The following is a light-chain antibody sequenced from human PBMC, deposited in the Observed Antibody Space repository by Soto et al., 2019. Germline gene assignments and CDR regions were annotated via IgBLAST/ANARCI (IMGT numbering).Light chain of an antibody. CDR3: QHRSNWPPYT. V-gene: IGKV3-11*01. CDR2: DAS. CDR1: QNVNTY. J-gene: IGKJ2*01. Sequence: EIVLTQSPATLSLSPGERATLSCRASQNVNTYVAWYQKKPGQAPRLLMYDASNRATGIPARSSGSGSGTDFTLTISSLEPEDLAVYYCQHRSNWPPYTFGQGTKVDIK.